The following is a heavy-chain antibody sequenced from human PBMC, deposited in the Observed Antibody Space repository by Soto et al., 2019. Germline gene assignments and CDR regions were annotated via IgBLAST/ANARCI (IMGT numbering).Heavy chain of an antibody. CDR2: IKEDGSEK. CDR3: ASLGSGDYGGYVGSDY. V-gene: IGHV3-7*05. CDR1: GFSFSVSY. D-gene: IGHD5-12*01. J-gene: IGHJ4*02. Sequence: EVHLVESGGGLVQPGGSLRLSCAATGFSFSVSYMTWVRQAPGKGLEWGATIKEDGSEKYYADSVRGRFTISKDNAERSLWLQMSSLRAEDTAVYYCASLGSGDYGGYVGSDYWGQGTLVTVSS.